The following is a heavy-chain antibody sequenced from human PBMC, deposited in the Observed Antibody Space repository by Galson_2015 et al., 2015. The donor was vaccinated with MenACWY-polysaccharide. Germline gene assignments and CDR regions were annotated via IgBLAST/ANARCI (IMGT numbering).Heavy chain of an antibody. CDR1: DYSIRSGYF. Sequence: SEPLSLTCAVSDYSIRSGYFWGWVRQPPGKGLEWIASIFHSGNTYYNPSLKSRVTISVDTSKNQFSLKLSSVTAADTAVYYCARVEKYSGSFYILYWGQGTLVTVSS. CDR2: IFHSGNT. D-gene: IGHD1-26*01. CDR3: ARVEKYSGSFYILY. J-gene: IGHJ4*02. V-gene: IGHV4-38-2*01.